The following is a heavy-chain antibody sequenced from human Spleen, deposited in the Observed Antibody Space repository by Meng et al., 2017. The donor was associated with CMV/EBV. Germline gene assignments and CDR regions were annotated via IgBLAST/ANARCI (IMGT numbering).Heavy chain of an antibody. CDR2: MNPNSGGT. D-gene: IGHD6-19*01. Sequence: ASVKVSCKASGYSFTGYYMHWVRLAPGQGPEWMGWMNPNSGGTKYAQKFQGRVSMTRDTSIYTAYMELSRLRSDDTAVYYCARGGSGYFFDYWGRGTLVTVSS. J-gene: IGHJ4*02. CDR3: ARGGSGYFFDY. CDR1: GYSFTGYY. V-gene: IGHV1-2*02.